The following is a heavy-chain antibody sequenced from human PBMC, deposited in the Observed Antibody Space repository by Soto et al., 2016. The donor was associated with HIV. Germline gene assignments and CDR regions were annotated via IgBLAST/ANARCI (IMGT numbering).Heavy chain of an antibody. V-gene: IGHV3-7*04. J-gene: IGHJ6*02. CDR3: ARDRLGGCSGGSCYSSNGMDV. Sequence: EVQLVESGGGLVQPGGSLRLSCAASGFTFSSYWMSWVRQAPGKGLEWVANIKEDESEKYYMDSVKGRFTISRDNAKNSLYLQMNSLRAEDTAVYYCARDRLGGCSGGSCYSSNGMDVVGPRGPRSRLL. D-gene: IGHD2-15*01. CDR1: GFTFSSYW. CDR2: IKEDESEK.